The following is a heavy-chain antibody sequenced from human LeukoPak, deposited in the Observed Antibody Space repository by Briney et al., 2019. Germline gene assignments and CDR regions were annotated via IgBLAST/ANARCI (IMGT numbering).Heavy chain of an antibody. J-gene: IGHJ5*02. D-gene: IGHD2-2*01. CDR3: ARGVVVPAATGFDP. CDR2: FDPEDGET. V-gene: IGHV1-24*01. Sequence: ASVKVSFKVSGYTLTELSMHWVRQAPGKGLEWMGGFDPEDGETIYAQKFQGRVTITTDESTSTAYMELSSLRSEDTAVYYCARGVVVPAATGFDPWGQGTLVTVSS. CDR1: GYTLTELS.